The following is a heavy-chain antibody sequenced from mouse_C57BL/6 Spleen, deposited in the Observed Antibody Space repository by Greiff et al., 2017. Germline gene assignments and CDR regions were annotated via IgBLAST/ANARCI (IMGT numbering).Heavy chain of an antibody. D-gene: IGHD2-10*02. J-gene: IGHJ4*01. CDR3: ARGYGNYGAMDY. V-gene: IGHV1-50*01. CDR2: IDPSDSYT. Sequence: QVQLKQSGAELVKPGASVKLSCKASGYTFTSYWMQWVKQRPGQGLEWIGEIDPSDSYTNYNQKFKGKATLTVDTSSSTAYMQLSSLTSEDSAVYYCARGYGNYGAMDYWGQGTSVTVSS. CDR1: GYTFTSYW.